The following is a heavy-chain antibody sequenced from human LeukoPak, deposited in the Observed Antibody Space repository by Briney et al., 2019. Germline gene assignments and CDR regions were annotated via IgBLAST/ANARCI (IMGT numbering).Heavy chain of an antibody. CDR3: AKDAYYYDSSGYSPPYIDY. V-gene: IGHV3-9*01. CDR1: GFTFVDYA. D-gene: IGHD3-22*01. J-gene: IGHJ4*02. Sequence: PGGSLRLSCAASGFTFVDYAMHWVRQAPGKGLEWVSGISWNSGSIGYADSVKGRFTISRDNSKNTLYLQMNSLRAEDTAVYYCAKDAYYYDSSGYSPPYIDYWGQGTLVTVSS. CDR2: ISWNSGSI.